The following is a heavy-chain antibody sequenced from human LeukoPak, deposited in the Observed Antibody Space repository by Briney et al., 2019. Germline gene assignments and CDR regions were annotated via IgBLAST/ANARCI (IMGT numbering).Heavy chain of an antibody. CDR2: SNPNSGGT. Sequence: ASVKVSCKASGYTFTDYYMHWVRQAPGQRLEWMGWSNPNSGGTQYAQKFQGRVTMTRDTSITTAYMELSSLTFDDTAVYYCARVKGGFGELSSFDYWGQGTLVTVSS. D-gene: IGHD3-10*01. V-gene: IGHV1-2*02. CDR3: ARVKGGFGELSSFDY. J-gene: IGHJ4*02. CDR1: GYTFTDYY.